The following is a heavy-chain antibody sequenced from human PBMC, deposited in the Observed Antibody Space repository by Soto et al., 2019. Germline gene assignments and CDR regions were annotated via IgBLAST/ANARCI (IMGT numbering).Heavy chain of an antibody. V-gene: IGHV1-69*12. J-gene: IGHJ6*02. CDR1: GGTFSTYP. Sequence: QVQLVQSGAEVKKPGSSVKVSCKASGGTFSTYPISWVRQAPGQGLEWMGGIIPIFGTPNYAQKFQGRVTITADESTGTAYMELSSLRSEDTAVYYRATNTFTLGGVINYYNMDVCGQGTTVTVSS. CDR3: ATNTFTLGGVINYYNMDV. D-gene: IGHD3-16*01. CDR2: IIPIFGTP.